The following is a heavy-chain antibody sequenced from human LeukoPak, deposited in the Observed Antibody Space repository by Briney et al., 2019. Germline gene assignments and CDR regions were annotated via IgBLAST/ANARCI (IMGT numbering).Heavy chain of an antibody. Sequence: GESLKISCQASGYTFTTYWIGWVRQMPGKGLEWVGIIYPGDSDTRYSPSFQGQVTISADKSISTAYLQWSSLKASDTAMYYCARGGGSYYYWFDPWGQGTLVTVSS. CDR2: IYPGDSDT. CDR1: GYTFTTYW. V-gene: IGHV5-51*01. J-gene: IGHJ5*02. D-gene: IGHD1-26*01. CDR3: ARGGGSYYYWFDP.